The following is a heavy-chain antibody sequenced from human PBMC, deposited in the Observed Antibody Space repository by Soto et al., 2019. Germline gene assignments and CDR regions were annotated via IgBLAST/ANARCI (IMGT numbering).Heavy chain of an antibody. J-gene: IGHJ3*02. CDR3: APAHYDSSGYLDAFDI. V-gene: IGHV1-69*13. CDR2: IIPIFGTA. D-gene: IGHD3-22*01. CDR1: GGTFSSYA. Sequence: GASVKVSCKASGGTFSSYAISWVRQAPGQGLEWMGGIIPIFGTANYAQKFQGRVTITADESTSTAYMELSSLRSEDTAVYYCAPAHYDSSGYLDAFDIWGQGTMVTVSS.